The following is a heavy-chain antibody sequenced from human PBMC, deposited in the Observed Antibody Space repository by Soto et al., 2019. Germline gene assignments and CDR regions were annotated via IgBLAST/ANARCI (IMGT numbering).Heavy chain of an antibody. CDR3: ARSRVPFLTHWGGLDP. V-gene: IGHV4-34*01. D-gene: IGHD3-16*01. Sequence: QVQLQQWGAGLLKPSETLSLTCAVYGGSFSGYYWSWIRQPPGKGLEWIGEINHSGSTNYNPSLKSPAHTSIETSKNQFSLKLSSVNAGGAAGYYCARSRVPFLTHWGGLDPWGQGTLVTVSS. J-gene: IGHJ5*02. CDR2: INHSGST. CDR1: GGSFSGYY.